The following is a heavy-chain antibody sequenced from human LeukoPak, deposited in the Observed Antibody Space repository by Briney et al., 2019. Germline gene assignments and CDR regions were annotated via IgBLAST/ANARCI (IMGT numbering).Heavy chain of an antibody. J-gene: IGHJ4*02. CDR2: IKQDGNEK. CDR1: GFTFSSYW. CDR3: ARTGGSSGWYSPALLKYYFDY. Sequence: SGGSLKLSCAASGFTFSSYWMSWVRQAPGKGLEWVANIKQDGNEKYYVDSVKGRFTISRDNAKNSLYLQMNSLRAEDTAVYYCARTGGSSGWYSPALLKYYFDYWGQGTPVTVSS. V-gene: IGHV3-7*01. D-gene: IGHD6-19*01.